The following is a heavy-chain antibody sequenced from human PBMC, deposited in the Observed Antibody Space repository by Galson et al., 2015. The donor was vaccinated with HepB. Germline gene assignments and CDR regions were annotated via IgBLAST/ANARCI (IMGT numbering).Heavy chain of an antibody. CDR2: IYPGDSDT. CDR1: GYSFTSYW. Sequence: QSGAEVKKPGESLKISCKGSGYSFTSYWIGWVRQMPGKGLEWMGIIYPGDSDTRYSPSFQGQVTISADKSISTAYLQWSSLKASDTAMYYCARGLSEGAVTIFGVVIPQDWYFDLWGRGTLVTVSS. D-gene: IGHD3-3*01. J-gene: IGHJ2*01. V-gene: IGHV5-51*01. CDR3: ARGLSEGAVTIFGVVIPQDWYFDL.